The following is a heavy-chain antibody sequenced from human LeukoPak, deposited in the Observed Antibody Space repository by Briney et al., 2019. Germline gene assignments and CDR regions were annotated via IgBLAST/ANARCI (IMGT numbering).Heavy chain of an antibody. Sequence: SETLSLTCTVSGGSISSSSYYWGWIRLPPGKGLEWIGSIYYSGSTYYNPSLRSRVTISVDTSKNQFSLKLSSVTAADTAVYYCARGRGTTVIYSLFDYWGQGTLVTVSS. CDR3: ARGRGTTVIYSLFDY. J-gene: IGHJ4*02. D-gene: IGHD4-17*01. CDR2: IYYSGST. V-gene: IGHV4-39*01. CDR1: GGSISSSSYY.